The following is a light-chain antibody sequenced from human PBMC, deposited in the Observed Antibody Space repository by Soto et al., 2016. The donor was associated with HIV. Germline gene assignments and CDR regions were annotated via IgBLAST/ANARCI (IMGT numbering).Light chain of an antibody. CDR2: AAS. CDR1: QDIRND. Sequence: DIQMTQPPSSLSASVGDRVTITCRASQDIRNDLGWYEQQPGKAPKRLIYAASSLQSGVPSRFSGSGSGTEFTLTISSLQPEDFATYYCLQHNSYPLTFGGGTKVEI. V-gene: IGKV1-17*01. CDR3: LQHNSYPLT. J-gene: IGKJ4*01.